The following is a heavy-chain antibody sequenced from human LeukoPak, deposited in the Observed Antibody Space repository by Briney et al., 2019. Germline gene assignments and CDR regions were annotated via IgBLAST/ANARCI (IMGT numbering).Heavy chain of an antibody. CDR1: GFSFSSYW. D-gene: IGHD5-18*01. V-gene: IGHV3-7*03. CDR2: IKQDGSEK. CDR3: ASGGYSFFY. Sequence: GGSLRLSCAASGFSFSSYWMNWVRQAPGKGLEWVANIKQDGSEKYYVDSVKGRFTISRDNAKNSLYLQMNSLRAEDTAVYYCASGGYSFFYWGQGTLVTVSS. J-gene: IGHJ4*02.